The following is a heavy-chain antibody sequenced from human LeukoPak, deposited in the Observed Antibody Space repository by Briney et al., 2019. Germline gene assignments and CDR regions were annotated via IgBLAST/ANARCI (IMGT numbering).Heavy chain of an antibody. CDR2: GNT. Sequence: GNTDYAQKLQDRVTMTTQTSTSTAHMELRSLRSDDTAVYYCARATHYSDSSGPHLGIFDVWGLGTMVTVSS. V-gene: IGHV1-18*01. D-gene: IGHD3-22*01. J-gene: IGHJ3*01. CDR3: ARATHYSDSSGPHLGIFDV.